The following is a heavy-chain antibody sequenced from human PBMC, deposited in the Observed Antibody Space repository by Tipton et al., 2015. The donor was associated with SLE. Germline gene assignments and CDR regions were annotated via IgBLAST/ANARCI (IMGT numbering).Heavy chain of an antibody. J-gene: IGHJ6*03. CDR2: IWYDGSRK. D-gene: IGHD3-3*01. V-gene: IGHV3-33*08. CDR3: ARGGGTFGVVNYMDV. CDR1: GFTFSSYG. Sequence: SLRLSCAASGFTFSSYGIQWVRQAPGRGLEWVAIIWYDGSRKYYAESVTGRFTISRDNSKKTVFLQMNSLTAEDTAVYYCARGGGTFGVVNYMDVWGKGTTVTVSS.